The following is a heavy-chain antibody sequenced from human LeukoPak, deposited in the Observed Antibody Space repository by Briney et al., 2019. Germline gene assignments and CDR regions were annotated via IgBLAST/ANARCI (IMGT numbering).Heavy chain of an antibody. CDR2: FDPEDGET. V-gene: IGHV1-24*01. J-gene: IGHJ4*02. CDR3: ATDAGRVLRYFDWLFAFDY. D-gene: IGHD3-9*01. CDR1: GYTLTELS. Sequence: ASVKVSCKVSGYTLTELSVHWVRQAPGKGLEWMGGFDPEDGETIYAQKFQGRVTMTEDTSTDTAYMELSSLRSEDTAVYYCATDAGRVLRYFDWLFAFDYWGQGTLVTVSS.